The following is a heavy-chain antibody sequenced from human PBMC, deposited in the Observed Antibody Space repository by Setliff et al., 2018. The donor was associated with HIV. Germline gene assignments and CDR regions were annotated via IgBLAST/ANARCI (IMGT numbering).Heavy chain of an antibody. CDR1: GFTFGDYA. J-gene: IGHJ4*02. D-gene: IGHD2-2*01. CDR2: IRSKAYGGTT. CDR3: RGVRNIIVVPAAISPPFFDY. Sequence: PGGSLRLSCTASGFTFGDYAMSWVRQAPGKGLEWVGFIRSKAYGGTTEYAASVKGRFTISRDDSKTIAYLQMNSLKTEDTAVYFCRGVRNIIVVPAAISPPFFDYWGQGTLVTVSS. V-gene: IGHV3-49*04.